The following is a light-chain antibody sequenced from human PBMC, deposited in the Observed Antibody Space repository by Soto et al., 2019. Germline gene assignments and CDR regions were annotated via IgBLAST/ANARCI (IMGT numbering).Light chain of an antibody. V-gene: IGLV2-14*01. CDR3: SSYTTSSTLVV. CDR2: DVS. Sequence: QSALTQPASVSGSPGQSITISCTGTSSDVGGYNYVSWYQQHPGKAPKLMIYDVSYRPSGVSNRFSGSKSGNTASLTISGLLAEDEADYYCSSYTTSSTLVVFGGGTKLTVI. J-gene: IGLJ2*01. CDR1: SSDVGGYNY.